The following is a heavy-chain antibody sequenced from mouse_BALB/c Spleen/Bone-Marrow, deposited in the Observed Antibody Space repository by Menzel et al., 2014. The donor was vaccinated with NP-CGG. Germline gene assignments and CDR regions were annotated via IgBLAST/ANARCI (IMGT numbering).Heavy chain of an antibody. Sequence: QVHVKQSGPGLVAPSQSLSITCTVSGFSLSRYSVHWVRQPPGEGLEWLGMIWGGGSTDYNSALKSRLSISKDNSKSQVFLKMNSLQTDDTAMYYCARNLLYGNPYYYAMDYWGQGTSVTVSS. CDR2: IWGGGST. V-gene: IGHV2-6-4*01. J-gene: IGHJ4*01. D-gene: IGHD2-1*01. CDR1: GFSLSRYS. CDR3: ARNLLYGNPYYYAMDY.